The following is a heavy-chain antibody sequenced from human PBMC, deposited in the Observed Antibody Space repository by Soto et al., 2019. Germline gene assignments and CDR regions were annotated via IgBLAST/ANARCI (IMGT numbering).Heavy chain of an antibody. CDR1: GFTFSNYA. CDR2: VSGSGSGT. CDR3: AREGRGVPGELWDY. J-gene: IGHJ4*02. D-gene: IGHD3-10*01. Sequence: GSLRLSCAGSGFTFSNYAMNWVRQAPGKGLEWVAAVSGSGSGTYRADSVKGRFSVSRDNSKNTLYLQMNSLRAEDTAIYYCAREGRGVPGELWDYWGQGTLVTVSS. V-gene: IGHV3-23*01.